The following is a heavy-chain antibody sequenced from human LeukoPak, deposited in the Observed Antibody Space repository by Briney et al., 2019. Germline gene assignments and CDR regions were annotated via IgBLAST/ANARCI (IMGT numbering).Heavy chain of an antibody. J-gene: IGHJ5*02. D-gene: IGHD4-11*01. V-gene: IGHV4-38-2*02. CDR3: ARSTVTRNNWFDP. CDR1: GGSISSYY. Sequence: PSETLSLTCTVSGGSISSYYWGWIRQPPGKGLEWIGSIYHSGSTYYNPSLKSRVTISVDTSKNQFSLKLSSVTAADTAVYYCARSTVTRNNWFDPWGQGTLVTVSS. CDR2: IYHSGST.